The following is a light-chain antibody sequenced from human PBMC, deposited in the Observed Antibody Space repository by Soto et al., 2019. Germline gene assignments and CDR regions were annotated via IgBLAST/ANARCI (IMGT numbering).Light chain of an antibody. V-gene: IGLV2-14*01. J-gene: IGLJ1*01. CDR1: TSDIGGYNY. Sequence: QSALTQPASVSGSPGQSITISCTGTTSDIGGYNYVSWYQQHPGKAPKLMIYDVTRRPSGVSNRFSGSKSGNTASLTISGLQAEDEADYYCSSDISSSAPYVFGTGTKLTV. CDR2: DVT. CDR3: SSDISSSAPYV.